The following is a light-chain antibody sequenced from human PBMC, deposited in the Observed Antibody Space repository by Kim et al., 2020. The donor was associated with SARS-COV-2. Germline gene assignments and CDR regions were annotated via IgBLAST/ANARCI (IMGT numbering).Light chain of an antibody. V-gene: IGLV3-21*04. J-gene: IGLJ1*01. CDR2: YDS. CDR3: HVWDTTSDHHV. CDR1: NIGGKS. Sequence: ATEETAKMTGGGNNIGGKSVHWYQQKPGQAPVLVIDYDSDRPSGIPERFSGSNSENTATLTITRVEAGDEADYYCHVWDTTSDHHVFGTGTKVTVL.